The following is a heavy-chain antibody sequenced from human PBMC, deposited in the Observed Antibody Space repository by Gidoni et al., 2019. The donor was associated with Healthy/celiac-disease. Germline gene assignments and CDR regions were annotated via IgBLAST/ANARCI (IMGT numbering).Heavy chain of an antibody. CDR3: ASFAENLNWFDP. J-gene: IGHJ5*02. CDR2: INHSGST. Sequence: QVHLQQWGAGLLKPSETLSLTCAVCGGSFSGYYWSWFRQPPRKGLEWIGEINHSGSTNYNPSLKSRVTISVDTSKNQFSLKLSSVTAADTAVYYCASFAENLNWFDPWGQGTLVTVSS. CDR1: GGSFSGYY. V-gene: IGHV4-34*01.